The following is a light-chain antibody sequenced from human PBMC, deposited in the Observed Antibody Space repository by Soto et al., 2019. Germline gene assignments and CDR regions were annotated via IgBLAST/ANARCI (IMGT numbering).Light chain of an antibody. CDR3: CSYAGSYTYV. CDR1: SSDVGGYNY. Sequence: QSALTQPRSVSGSPGQSVTISCTGTSSDVGGYNYVSWYQQHPGKAPKLMINDVSKRTSGVPDRFSGSKSGNTASLTISGLQAEDEADYYCCSYAGSYTYVFGTGTKLTVL. J-gene: IGLJ1*01. CDR2: DVS. V-gene: IGLV2-11*01.